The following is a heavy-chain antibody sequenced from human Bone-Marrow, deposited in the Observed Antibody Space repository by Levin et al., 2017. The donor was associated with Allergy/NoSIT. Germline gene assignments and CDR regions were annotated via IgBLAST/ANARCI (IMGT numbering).Heavy chain of an antibody. CDR2: IIPIFGAS. J-gene: IGHJ6*02. D-gene: IGHD1-26*01. CDR3: ARGADTGGFYYNGMDV. V-gene: IGHV1-69*13. Sequence: SVKVSCKASGGPFSNYAFSWVRQAPGQGLEWIGGIIPIFGASDYAQRFQGRVTIAADESTSTAYMELNSLRSDDTAVYFCARGADTGGFYYNGMDVWGRGTPVTVSS. CDR1: GGPFSNYA.